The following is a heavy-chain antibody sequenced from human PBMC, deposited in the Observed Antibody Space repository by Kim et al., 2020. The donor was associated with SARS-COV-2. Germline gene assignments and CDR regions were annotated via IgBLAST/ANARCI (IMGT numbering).Heavy chain of an antibody. V-gene: IGHV4-59*01. CDR3: ARDRYSSSWHDAFDI. J-gene: IGHJ3*02. Sequence: PSLKSRVTISVDTSKNQFSLKLSSVTAADTALYYCARDRYSSSWHDAFDIWGQGTMVTVSS. D-gene: IGHD6-13*01.